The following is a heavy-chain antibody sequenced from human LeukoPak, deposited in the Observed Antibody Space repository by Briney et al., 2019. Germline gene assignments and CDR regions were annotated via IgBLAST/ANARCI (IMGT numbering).Heavy chain of an antibody. CDR2: IIPIFGTA. J-gene: IGHJ6*03. Sequence: SVKVSCKASGGTFSSYAISWVRQAPGQGLEWIGGIIPIFGTANYAQKFQGRVTITTDESTSTAYMELSSLRSEDTAVYYCARCPQSSSWYYYMDVWGKGTTVTVSS. CDR3: ARCPQSSSWYYYMDV. D-gene: IGHD6-13*01. CDR1: GGTFSSYA. V-gene: IGHV1-69*05.